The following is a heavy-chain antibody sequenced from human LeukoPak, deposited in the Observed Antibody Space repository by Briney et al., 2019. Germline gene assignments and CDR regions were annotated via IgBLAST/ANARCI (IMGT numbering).Heavy chain of an antibody. D-gene: IGHD3-22*01. J-gene: IGHJ4*02. V-gene: IGHV1-69*04. CDR1: GGTFSSYA. Sequence: GASVKVSCKASGGTFSSYAISWVRQAPGQGLEWMGRIIPILGIANYAQKFQGRVTITADKSTSTAYMELSSLRSEDTAVYYCATQDGYDNSGHYGYWGQGTLVTVSS. CDR2: IIPILGIA. CDR3: ATQDGYDNSGHYGY.